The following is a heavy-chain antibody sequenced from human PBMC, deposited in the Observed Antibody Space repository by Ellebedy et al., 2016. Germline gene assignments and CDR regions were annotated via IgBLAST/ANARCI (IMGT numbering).Heavy chain of an antibody. V-gene: IGHV3-23*01. CDR1: GLPFSTFF. D-gene: IGHD3-16*01. CDR2: ISANGNKR. J-gene: IGHJ5*02. CDR3: ARGVGGTSLNWFDP. Sequence: GESLKISXAVSGLPFSTFFMSWVRQAPGKGLEWVATISANGNKRDLADSVQGRFTISRDNFRNTLHLQMNNLRGEDTAVYYCARGVGGTSLNWFDPWGQGTLVTVSS.